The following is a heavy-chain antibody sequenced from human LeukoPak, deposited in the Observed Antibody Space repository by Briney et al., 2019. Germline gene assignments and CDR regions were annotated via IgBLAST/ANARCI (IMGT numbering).Heavy chain of an antibody. Sequence: SETLSLTCAVYGGSFSGYYWSWIRQPPGKGLEWIGEINHSGSTNYNPSLKSRVTISVDTSKNQFSLKLSSVTAADTAVYYCAKGPQLLPDYWGQGTLVTVSS. CDR3: AKGPQLLPDY. V-gene: IGHV4-34*01. D-gene: IGHD2-2*01. CDR1: GGSFSGYY. J-gene: IGHJ4*02. CDR2: INHSGST.